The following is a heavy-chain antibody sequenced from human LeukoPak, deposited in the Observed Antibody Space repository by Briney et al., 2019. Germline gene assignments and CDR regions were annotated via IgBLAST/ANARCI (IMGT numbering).Heavy chain of an antibody. CDR2: IYPGDSDT. Sequence: GESLKISCKGSGYSFTNYWIGWVRQMPGKGLEWMGIIYPGDSDTRYSPSFQGQVTVSADKSITTAYLQWSSLRSEDTAVYYCARDGSGYSYGPVGYFDYWGQGTLVTVSS. V-gene: IGHV5-51*01. J-gene: IGHJ4*02. D-gene: IGHD5-18*01. CDR3: ARDGSGYSYGPVGYFDY. CDR1: GYSFTNYW.